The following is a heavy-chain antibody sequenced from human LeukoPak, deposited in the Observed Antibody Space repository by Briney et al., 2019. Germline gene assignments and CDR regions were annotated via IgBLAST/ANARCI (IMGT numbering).Heavy chain of an antibody. Sequence: GGSLRLSCAASGFTFSSYWMSWVRQAPGKGLEWVANIKQDGSEKHYVDSVKGRFTISRDNAKNSLYLQMNSLRAEDTAVYYCARGTHYYGSGSYSPEQYFQHWGQGTLVTVSS. CDR3: ARGTHYYGSGSYSPEQYFQH. CDR2: IKQDGSEK. CDR1: GFTFSSYW. D-gene: IGHD3-10*01. J-gene: IGHJ1*01. V-gene: IGHV3-7*03.